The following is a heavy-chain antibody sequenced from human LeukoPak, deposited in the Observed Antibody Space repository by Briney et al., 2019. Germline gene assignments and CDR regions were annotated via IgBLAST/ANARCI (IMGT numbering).Heavy chain of an antibody. V-gene: IGHV4-59*01. CDR3: TKVGLSGLFDY. CDR2: IYYDGST. D-gene: IGHD3-10*01. Sequence: SETLSLTCTVSGVSINDFYWTWIRQSPGNGLEWIGYIYYDGSTDYNPSLKSRVTMSIDTSRSQFSLKLNSVTAADTAVYYCTKVGLSGLFDYWGQGALVTVSS. CDR1: GVSINDFY. J-gene: IGHJ4*02.